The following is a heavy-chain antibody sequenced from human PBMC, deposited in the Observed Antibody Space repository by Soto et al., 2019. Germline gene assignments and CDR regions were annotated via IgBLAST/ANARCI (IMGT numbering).Heavy chain of an antibody. J-gene: IGHJ3*02. CDR2: IIPIFGTA. V-gene: IGHV1-69*01. D-gene: IGHD3-22*01. CDR3: AREEPGDYYSPGGAFDI. CDR1: GGTFSSYA. Sequence: QVQLVQSGAEVKKPGSSVNVSCKASGGTFSSYAISWVRQAPGQGLEWMGGIIPIFGTASYAQKFQGRVTITADESTSTAYMGMSSLRYEDTAVYYCAREEPGDYYSPGGAFDIWGQGKIVTVSS.